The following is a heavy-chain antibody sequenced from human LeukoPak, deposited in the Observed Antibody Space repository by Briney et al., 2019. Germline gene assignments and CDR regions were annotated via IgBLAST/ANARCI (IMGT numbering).Heavy chain of an antibody. Sequence: ASVKVSCKASGYTFTSYYMHWVRQATGQGLEWMGWMNPNSGNTGYAQKFQGRVTMTRNTSISTAYMELSSLRSEDTAVYYCARGCPTSMLEDYYYYMDVWGRGTTVTVSS. D-gene: IGHD2/OR15-2a*01. CDR2: MNPNSGNT. V-gene: IGHV1-8*02. J-gene: IGHJ6*03. CDR3: ARGCPTSMLEDYYYYMDV. CDR1: GYTFTSYY.